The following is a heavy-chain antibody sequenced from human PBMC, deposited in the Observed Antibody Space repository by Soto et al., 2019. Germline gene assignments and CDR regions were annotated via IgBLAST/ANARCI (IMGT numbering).Heavy chain of an antibody. CDR1: GFTFNNYA. J-gene: IGHJ4*02. V-gene: IGHV3-23*01. CDR2: ITDSGDDT. CDR3: AKLGSSSWSPHYYFDY. D-gene: IGHD2-2*01. Sequence: EVQLLESGGGLVQPEGSLRLSCAASGFTFNNYAMGWVRQAPGKGLEWVSAITDSGDDTYYIDSVKGRFTISRDNSKSTLYLQMNSLRAEDTAIYYCAKLGSSSWSPHYYFDYWGQGTLVTVSS.